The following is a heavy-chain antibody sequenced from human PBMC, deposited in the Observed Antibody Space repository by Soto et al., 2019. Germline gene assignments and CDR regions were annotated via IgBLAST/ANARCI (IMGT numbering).Heavy chain of an antibody. D-gene: IGHD6-25*01. CDR2: ISYDGINK. J-gene: IGHJ4*02. V-gene: IGHV3-30*18. Sequence: QVQLVESGGGVVQPGRSLRLSCAASGFTFSNCAMHWVRQAPGTGLEWVAIISYDGINKDYADSVKGRFTISRDNSQNTLYLQMNGLTAEDTAVYFCAKDSCSGWHVEYYFDYWGQGTLVTVSS. CDR1: GFTFSNCA. CDR3: AKDSCSGWHVEYYFDY.